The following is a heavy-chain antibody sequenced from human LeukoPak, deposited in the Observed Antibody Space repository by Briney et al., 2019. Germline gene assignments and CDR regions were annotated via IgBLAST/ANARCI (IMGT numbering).Heavy chain of an antibody. D-gene: IGHD5-12*01. V-gene: IGHV1-8*01. CDR2: MNPNSGNT. Sequence: ASVKVSCKASGYTFISDDINWVRQATGQRLEWVGYMNPNSGNTGYAQKFQGRVTVTWNTAISTAYMELSSLTSEDTAVYYCATTLRNKPPWGQGTLVTVSS. CDR1: GYTFISDD. CDR3: ATTLRNKPP. J-gene: IGHJ4*02.